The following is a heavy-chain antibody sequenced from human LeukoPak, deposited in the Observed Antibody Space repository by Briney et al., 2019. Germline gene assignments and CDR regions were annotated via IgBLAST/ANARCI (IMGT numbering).Heavy chain of an antibody. CDR3: TTGITMVRGSTEYYFDY. Sequence: GGSLRLSCAASGFTFNTYGMSWVRQAPGKGLEWVSGISGSGGATYYADSVKGRFTISRDDPHNTLYLQMNSLRAEDTAVYYCTTGITMVRGSTEYYFDYWGQGTLVTVSS. D-gene: IGHD3-10*01. V-gene: IGHV3-23*01. CDR1: GFTFNTYG. CDR2: ISGSGGAT. J-gene: IGHJ4*02.